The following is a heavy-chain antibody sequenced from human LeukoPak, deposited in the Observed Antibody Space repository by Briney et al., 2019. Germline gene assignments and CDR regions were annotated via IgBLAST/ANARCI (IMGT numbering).Heavy chain of an antibody. CDR3: AKDDTSGYFYIDY. V-gene: IGHV3-30*02. CDR2: IWYDGTKK. J-gene: IGHJ4*01. D-gene: IGHD3-22*01. CDR1: GFTFSSHG. Sequence: GGSLRLSCAASGFTFSSHGMHWVRQAPGKGLEWVALIWYDGTKKYYADSVKGRFTISKDNAKNSLWLQMNSLRAEDTAVCYCAKDDTSGYFYIDYWGTGTPVTVS.